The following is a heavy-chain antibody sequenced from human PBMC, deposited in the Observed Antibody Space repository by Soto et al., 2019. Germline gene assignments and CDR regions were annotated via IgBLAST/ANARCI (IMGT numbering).Heavy chain of an antibody. D-gene: IGHD3-22*01. CDR1: GYSFTSYW. V-gene: IGHV5-10-1*01. CDR3: ARHLNYLGDSSGYYPYYYYGMDV. CDR2: IDPSDSYT. J-gene: IGHJ6*02. Sequence: GASLKISCKGSGYSFTSYWFSWVRQMPGKGLEWMGRIDPSDSYTNYSPSFQGHVTISADKSISTAYLQWSSLKASDTAMYYCARHLNYLGDSSGYYPYYYYGMDVWGQGTTVTVSS.